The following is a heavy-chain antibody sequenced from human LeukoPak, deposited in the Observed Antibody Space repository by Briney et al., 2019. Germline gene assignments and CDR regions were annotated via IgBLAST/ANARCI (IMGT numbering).Heavy chain of an antibody. CDR2: INHSGST. J-gene: IGHJ6*03. CDR3: ASGRTLGYCSSTSCYGRPRGNYYYMDV. D-gene: IGHD2-2*01. Sequence: SETLSLTCAVYGGSFSGYYWSWIRQPPGKGLEWIGEINHSGSTNYNPSLKSRVTISVDTSKNQFSPKLSSVTAADTAVYYCASGRTLGYCSSTSCYGRPRGNYYYMDVWGKGTTVTVSS. CDR1: GGSFSGYY. V-gene: IGHV4-34*01.